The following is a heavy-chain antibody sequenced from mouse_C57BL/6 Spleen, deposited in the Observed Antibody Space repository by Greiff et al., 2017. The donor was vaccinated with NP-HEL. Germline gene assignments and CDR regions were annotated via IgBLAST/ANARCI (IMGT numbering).Heavy chain of an antibody. CDR1: GYTFTSYW. V-gene: IGHV1-59*01. CDR3: ATIYYGNYDAMDY. Sequence: QVHVKQSGAELVRPGTSVKLSCKASGYTFTSYWMHWVKQRPGQGLEWIGVIDPSDSYTNYNQKFKGKATLTVDTSSSTAYMQLSSLTAEDSAVYYCATIYYGNYDAMDYWGQGTSVTVSS. J-gene: IGHJ4*01. CDR2: IDPSDSYT. D-gene: IGHD2-1*01.